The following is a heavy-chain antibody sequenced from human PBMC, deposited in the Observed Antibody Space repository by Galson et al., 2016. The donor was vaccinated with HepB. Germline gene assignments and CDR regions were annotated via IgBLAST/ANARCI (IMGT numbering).Heavy chain of an antibody. Sequence: SLRLSCAASGFTFSSYAMHWVRQAPGKGLEWVTVVPHYGNNKYYADSVKGRFTVSRNNSKSTVNLDMNSLRPEDTAVYYCAEDLRFSKTAHPQGLDVWGRGTTVTVSS. CDR3: AEDLRFSKTAHPQGLDV. CDR1: GFTFSSYA. CDR2: VPHYGNNK. J-gene: IGHJ6*02. D-gene: IGHD6-6*01. V-gene: IGHV3-30-3*02.